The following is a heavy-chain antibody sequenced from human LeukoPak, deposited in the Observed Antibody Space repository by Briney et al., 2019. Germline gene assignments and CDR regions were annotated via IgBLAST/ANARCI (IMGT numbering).Heavy chain of an antibody. V-gene: IGHV4-59*01. D-gene: IGHD6-13*01. CDR1: GGSISSYY. CDR2: IYYSGST. J-gene: IGHJ6*03. Sequence: SETLSLTCTVSGGSISSYYWSWIRQPPGKGLEWIGYIYYSGSTNYNPSLKSRVTISVDTSKNQFSLKLSSVTAAGTAVYYCARVPRDSSSWYYYYYMDVWGKGTTVTVSS. CDR3: ARVPRDSSSWYYYYYMDV.